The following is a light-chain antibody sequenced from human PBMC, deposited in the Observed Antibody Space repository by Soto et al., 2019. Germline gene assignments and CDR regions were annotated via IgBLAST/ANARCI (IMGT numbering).Light chain of an antibody. CDR2: DVS. CDR1: SSDVGGYNY. J-gene: IGLJ2*01. CDR3: SSYTSSSTLL. Sequence: QSALTQPASVSGSPGQSITISCTGTSSDVGGYNYVSWYQQHPGKAPKLMIYDVSNRPSGVSNRFSGSKSGNTAYPTISGLQAEDEADYYCSSYTSSSTLLFGGGTKLTVL. V-gene: IGLV2-14*01.